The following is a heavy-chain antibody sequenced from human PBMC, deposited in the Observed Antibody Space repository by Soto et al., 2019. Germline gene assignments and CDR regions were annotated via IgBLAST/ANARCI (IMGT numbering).Heavy chain of an antibody. V-gene: IGHV1-3*01. D-gene: IGHD3-10*01. CDR1: GYTFTSYA. Sequence: GASVKVSCKASGYTFTSYAMHWVRQAPGQRLEWMGWINAGNGNTKYSQKFQGRVTITRDTSASTAYMELSSLRSEDTAVYYCARVLMVRGVPGNWFDPWGQGTLVTVSS. J-gene: IGHJ5*02. CDR3: ARVLMVRGVPGNWFDP. CDR2: INAGNGNT.